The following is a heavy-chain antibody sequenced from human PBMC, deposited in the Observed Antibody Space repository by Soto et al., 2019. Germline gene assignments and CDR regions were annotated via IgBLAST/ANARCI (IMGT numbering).Heavy chain of an antibody. CDR2: IYYSEST. CDR1: GGPLTSYY. D-gene: IGHD1-1*01. Sequence: PSETLSLTCTVSGGPLTSYYWSWIRQPPGKGLEWIGYIYYSESTNYNPSLKSRVTISVDTSKNQLSLKLSSVTAADTAVYYCARGRTLFDYWGPGTLVTVSS. CDR3: ARGRTLFDY. V-gene: IGHV4-59*01. J-gene: IGHJ4*02.